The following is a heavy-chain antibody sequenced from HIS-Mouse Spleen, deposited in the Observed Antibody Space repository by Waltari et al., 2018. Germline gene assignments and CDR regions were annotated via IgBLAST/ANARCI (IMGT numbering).Heavy chain of an antibody. D-gene: IGHD2-21*02. CDR3: ARKRTASGWFDP. J-gene: IGHJ5*02. CDR2: IYYSGST. V-gene: IGHV4-39*01. Sequence: QLQLQESGPGLVKPSETLSLTCTVSGGSLSSSSSYWGWIRQPPGKGLEWIGSIYYSGSTYYNPSLKSRVTISVDTSKNQFSLKLSSVTAADTAVYYCARKRTASGWFDPWGQGTLVTVSS. CDR1: GGSLSSSSSY.